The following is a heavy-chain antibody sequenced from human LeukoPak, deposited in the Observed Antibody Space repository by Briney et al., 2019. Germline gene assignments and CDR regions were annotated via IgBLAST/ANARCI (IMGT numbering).Heavy chain of an antibody. Sequence: GASVKVSCKASGHSFTSYYMHWVRQAPGQGLEWMGIINPSGGSTSYAQKFQGRVTMTRDTSTSTVYMELSSLRSEDTAVYYCARDREKEVDTAMVTAFDIWGQGTMVTVSS. J-gene: IGHJ3*02. CDR2: INPSGGST. V-gene: IGHV1-46*01. CDR1: GHSFTSYY. D-gene: IGHD5-18*01. CDR3: ARDREKEVDTAMVTAFDI.